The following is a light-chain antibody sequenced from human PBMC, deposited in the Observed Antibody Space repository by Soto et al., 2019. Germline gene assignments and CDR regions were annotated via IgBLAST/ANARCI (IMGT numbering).Light chain of an antibody. Sequence: EIVLPQSPGTLSLCPGERGTLSCMASQSVGSSLSWYQQKPGQAPRLLFYGASNRATAIPDRFSGSGFGTDFTLTITRLEPEDFAAYYCQQYGDSPQTFGPGTKVDIK. CDR1: QSVGSS. CDR3: QQYGDSPQT. J-gene: IGKJ1*01. CDR2: GAS. V-gene: IGKV3-20*01.